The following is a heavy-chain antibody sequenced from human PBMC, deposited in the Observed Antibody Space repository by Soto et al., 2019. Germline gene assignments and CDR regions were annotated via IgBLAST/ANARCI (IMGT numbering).Heavy chain of an antibody. CDR3: ASNDFWSGYYENYYYYGMDV. J-gene: IGHJ6*02. Sequence: ASVKVSCKASGYTFTGYYMHWVRQAPGQGLEWMGWINPKSGGTNYAQKFQGRVTMTRDTSISTAYMELSRLRSDDTAVYYCASNDFWSGYYENYYYYGMDVWGQGTTVTVSS. CDR2: INPKSGGT. V-gene: IGHV1-2*02. D-gene: IGHD3-3*01. CDR1: GYTFTGYY.